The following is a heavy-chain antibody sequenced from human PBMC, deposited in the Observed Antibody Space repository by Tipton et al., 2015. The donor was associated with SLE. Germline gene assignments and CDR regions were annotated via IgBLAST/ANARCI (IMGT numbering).Heavy chain of an antibody. CDR3: ARDPWVLEGYFDY. Sequence: SLRLSCAASGFTFSSYSMNWVRQAPGKGLEWVSYISSSSSTIYYADSVKGRFTISRDNAKNTLYLQMNSLRAEDTAVYYCARDPWVLEGYFDYWGQGTLVTVSS. D-gene: IGHD2-2*03. CDR1: GFTFSSYS. V-gene: IGHV3-48*01. CDR2: ISSSSSTI. J-gene: IGHJ4*02.